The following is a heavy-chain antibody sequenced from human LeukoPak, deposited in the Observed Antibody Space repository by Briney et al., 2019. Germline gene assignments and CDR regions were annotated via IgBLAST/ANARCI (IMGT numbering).Heavy chain of an antibody. D-gene: IGHD4-17*01. CDR2: ITGSGGGT. CDR3: ASGPTPVYGDSDY. CDR1: AFTFTSFA. Sequence: GGSPRLSCAASAFTFTSFAMSWVRQTPGKGLEWVSSITGSGGGTYYADPVKGRFTISRDNSKTTLYLQMNSLRAEDTAVYYCASGPTPVYGDSDYWGQGTLVTVSS. V-gene: IGHV3-23*01. J-gene: IGHJ4*02.